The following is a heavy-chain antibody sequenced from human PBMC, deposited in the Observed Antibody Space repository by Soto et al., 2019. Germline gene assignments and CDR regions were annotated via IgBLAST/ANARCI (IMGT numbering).Heavy chain of an antibody. J-gene: IGHJ3*02. D-gene: IGHD1-26*01. V-gene: IGHV3-7*01. Sequence: GGSLRLSCAASGFTFSSYWMSWVRQAPGKGLEWVANIKQDGSEKYYVDSVKGRFTISRDNAKNSLYLQMNSLRAEDTAVYYCARVPIVGATHDAFDIWGQGTMVTVSS. CDR1: GFTFSSYW. CDR3: ARVPIVGATHDAFDI. CDR2: IKQDGSEK.